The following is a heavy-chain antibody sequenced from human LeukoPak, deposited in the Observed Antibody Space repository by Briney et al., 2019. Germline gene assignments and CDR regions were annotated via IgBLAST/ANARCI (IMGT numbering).Heavy chain of an antibody. V-gene: IGHV3-7*01. Sequence: GGSLRLSCAASGFTFSRYWMSWVRQAPGKGLEWVANIKPDGSEKYYVDSMKGRFTISRDNAKNSLYLQMNSLRAEDTAVYYCARVAARGPSYYYYYYMDVWGKGTTVTVSS. J-gene: IGHJ6*03. CDR3: ARVAARGPSYYYYYYMDV. CDR1: GFTFSRYW. D-gene: IGHD6-6*01. CDR2: IKPDGSEK.